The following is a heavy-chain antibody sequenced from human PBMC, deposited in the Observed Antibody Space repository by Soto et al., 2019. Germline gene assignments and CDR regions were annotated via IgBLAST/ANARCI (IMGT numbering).Heavy chain of an antibody. J-gene: IGHJ4*02. D-gene: IGHD2-15*01. CDR1: GFTFSRSW. V-gene: IGHV3-7*03. CDR3: AKLTSYGGNGPNFEY. CDR2: IKCDRSEK. Sequence: PGGSLRLSCVASGFTFSRSWMHWVCQAPEEGQEWVADIKCDRSEKYYVDSIKGRLTISRDNAKNSLYLQVNSLRAEDMTVYYCAKLTSYGGNGPNFEYWGQGTLVTVSS.